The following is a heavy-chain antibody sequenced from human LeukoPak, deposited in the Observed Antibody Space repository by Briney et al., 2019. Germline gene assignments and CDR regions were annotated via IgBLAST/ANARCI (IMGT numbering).Heavy chain of an antibody. CDR3: ARAPGLGSYYYYMDV. CDR2: IYYSGST. Sequence: PSQTLSLPCTVSGGSISSGGYYWSWIRQHPGKGLEWIGYIYYSGSTYYNPSLKSRVTISVDTSKNQFSLKLSSVTAADTAVYYCARAPGLGSYYYYMDVWGKGTTVTVSS. CDR1: GGSISSGGYY. V-gene: IGHV4-31*03. D-gene: IGHD3-10*01. J-gene: IGHJ6*03.